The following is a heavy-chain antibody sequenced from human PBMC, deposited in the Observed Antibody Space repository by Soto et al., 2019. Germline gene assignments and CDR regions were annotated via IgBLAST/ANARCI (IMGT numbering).Heavy chain of an antibody. J-gene: IGHJ6*03. Sequence: QVQLVQSGAEVKKPGASVKVSCKASGYTFTSYGISWVRQAPGQGLAWMGWISAYNGNTKYAQKLQGRVTMTTDTSTSTAYMELRSLRSDDTAVYYCARGGYYDDIWGSSHPSYYYYMDVWGKGTTVTVSS. CDR1: GYTFTSYG. CDR3: ARGGYYDDIWGSSHPSYYYYMDV. CDR2: ISAYNGNT. D-gene: IGHD3-16*01. V-gene: IGHV1-18*01.